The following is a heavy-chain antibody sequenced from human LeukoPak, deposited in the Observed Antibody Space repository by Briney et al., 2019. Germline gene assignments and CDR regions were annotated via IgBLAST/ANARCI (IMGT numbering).Heavy chain of an antibody. D-gene: IGHD1-26*01. Sequence: KPSETLSPTCTVSGGSISSYYWSWIRQPAGKGLEWIGRIYTSGSTNYNPSLKSRVTMSVDTSKNQFSLKLSSVTAADTAVYYCARDPIVGATLGLFDPWGQGTLVTVSS. CDR1: GGSISSYY. V-gene: IGHV4-4*07. CDR3: ARDPIVGATLGLFDP. CDR2: IYTSGST. J-gene: IGHJ5*02.